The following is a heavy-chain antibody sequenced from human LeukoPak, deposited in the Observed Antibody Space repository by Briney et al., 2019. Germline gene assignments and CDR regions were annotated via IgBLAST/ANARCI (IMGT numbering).Heavy chain of an antibody. CDR3: ARDRGYSGYDLADYYFDY. J-gene: IGHJ4*02. D-gene: IGHD5-12*01. CDR2: IYTSGST. Sequence: SETLSLTCTVSGGSISSYYWSWIRQPAGKGLEWIGRIYTSGSTNYNPSLKSRVTMSVDTSKNQFFLKLSSVTAADAAVYYCARDRGYSGYDLADYYFDYWGQGTLVTVSS. V-gene: IGHV4-4*07. CDR1: GGSISSYY.